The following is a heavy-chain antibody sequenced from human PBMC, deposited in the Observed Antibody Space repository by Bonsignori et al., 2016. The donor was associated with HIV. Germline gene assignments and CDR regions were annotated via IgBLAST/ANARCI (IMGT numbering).Heavy chain of an antibody. CDR2: IYYGGST. Sequence: QLQLQESGPGLVKPSETLSLTCSVSGGSISSSTYFWGWIRQPPGKGLEWIGSIYYGGSTYYKPSLKSRVTISLDASKNQFSLNLSSVTAADTAVYYCARDPSRFWSGIDSYYYYTDVWGKGTTVTVSS. D-gene: IGHD3-3*01. CDR1: GGSISSSTYF. V-gene: IGHV4-39*07. J-gene: IGHJ6*03. CDR3: ARDPSRFWSGIDSYYYYTDV.